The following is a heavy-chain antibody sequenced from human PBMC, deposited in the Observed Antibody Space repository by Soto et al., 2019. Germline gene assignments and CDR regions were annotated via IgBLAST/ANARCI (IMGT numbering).Heavy chain of an antibody. V-gene: IGHV4-4*07. Sequence: PSETLSLTCTVSGASISGFYWSWIRKSAGKGLEWIGRIYATGTTDYNPSLKSLVMMSVDTSKKQFSLKLRSVTAADTAVYYCVRDGTKTLRDWFDPWGQGSSVTVS. J-gene: IGHJ5*02. CDR3: VRDGTKTLRDWFDP. CDR1: GASISGFY. CDR2: IYATGTT. D-gene: IGHD1-1*01.